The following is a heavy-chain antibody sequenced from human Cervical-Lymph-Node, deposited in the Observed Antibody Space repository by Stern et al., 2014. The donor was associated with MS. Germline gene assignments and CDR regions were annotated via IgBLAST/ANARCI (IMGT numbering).Heavy chain of an antibody. D-gene: IGHD4-17*01. Sequence: EVQLVESGGGLVQPGGSLRLSCAASGFTFNNYWMHWVRQAPGKGLVWVSRINPDGSSATYADSVEGRFTISRDNAKSTLHLQVDSLRADDTAVYFCTRDQNGDYDYWGQGTLVTVSS. J-gene: IGHJ4*02. CDR3: TRDQNGDYDY. CDR2: INPDGSSA. V-gene: IGHV3-74*01. CDR1: GFTFNNYW.